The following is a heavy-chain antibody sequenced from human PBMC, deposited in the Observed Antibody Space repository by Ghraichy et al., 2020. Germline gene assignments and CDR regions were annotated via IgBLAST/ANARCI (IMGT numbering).Heavy chain of an antibody. CDR1: GYSISSGYY. J-gene: IGHJ4*02. CDR2: IYHSGST. D-gene: IGHD6-13*01. Sequence: SETLSLTCTVSGYSISSGYYWGWIRQPPGKGLEWIGSIYHSGSTYYNPSLKSRVTISVDTSKNQFSLKLSSVTAADTAVYYCVRDPSSSWYGVFDYWGQGTLVTVSS. CDR3: VRDPSSSWYGVFDY. V-gene: IGHV4-38-2*02.